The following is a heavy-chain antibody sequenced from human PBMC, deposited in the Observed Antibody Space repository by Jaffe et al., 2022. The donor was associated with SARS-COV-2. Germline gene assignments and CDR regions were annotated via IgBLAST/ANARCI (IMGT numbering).Heavy chain of an antibody. V-gene: IGHV5-51*01. D-gene: IGHD6-13*01. CDR3: AKTYSTWYPPYYHHYMDI. Sequence: EVYLGQSGAEVKKPGESLRISCKDSGSISTSYWITWVRQMPGKGLEWMGIIYPGDSDTKYSPSFQGHVTISVDKSINTAYLQWSSLKASDTGTYYCAKTYSTWYPPYYHHYMDIWGEGTTVIVSS. J-gene: IGHJ6*03. CDR1: GSISTSYW. CDR2: IYPGDSDT.